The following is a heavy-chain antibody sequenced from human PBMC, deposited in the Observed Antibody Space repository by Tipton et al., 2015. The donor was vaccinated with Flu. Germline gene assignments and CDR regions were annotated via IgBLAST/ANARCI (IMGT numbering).Heavy chain of an antibody. D-gene: IGHD6-19*01. CDR3: ARDDGVGSGWSYSGGNYYYGMDV. J-gene: IGHJ6*02. Sequence: TLSLTCTVSGGSINRSHYYWGWIRQPPGKGLEWIGSIYHSGSTFYHPSLKSRVTISVDTSKNQFSLKLSSVTAADTAVYYCARDDGVGSGWSYSGGNYYYGMDVWGQGTTVIVSS. CDR1: GGSINRSHYY. CDR2: IYHSGST. V-gene: IGHV4-39*07.